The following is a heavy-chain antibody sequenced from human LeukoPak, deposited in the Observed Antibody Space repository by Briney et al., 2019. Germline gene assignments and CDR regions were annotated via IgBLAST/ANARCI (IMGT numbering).Heavy chain of an antibody. CDR3: ARVPLPRHNWNDALYYFDY. CDR2: IYYSGST. V-gene: IGHV4-59*11. Sequence: SETLSLTCTVSGGSISSHYWSWIRQPPGKGLEWIGYIYYSGSTNYNPSLKSRVTISVDTSKNQFSLKLSSVTAADTAVYYCARVPLPRHNWNDALYYFDYWGQGTLVTVSS. J-gene: IGHJ4*02. D-gene: IGHD1-1*01. CDR1: GGSISSHY.